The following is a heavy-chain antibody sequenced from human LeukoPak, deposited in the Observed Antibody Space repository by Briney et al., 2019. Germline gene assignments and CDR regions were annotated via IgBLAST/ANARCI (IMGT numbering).Heavy chain of an antibody. CDR1: GFTFSSYW. Sequence: SGGPLRLSCAASGFTFSSYWMSWVRQAPGKGRGWVAHIKEDGSEKYYVGSVKGRFTISRDNAKNSQSLQMNSLRVEDTAVYYCVRRPYGSGTNWYFDLWGRGTLVTVSS. D-gene: IGHD3-10*01. J-gene: IGHJ2*01. CDR2: IKEDGSEK. CDR3: VRRPYGSGTNWYFDL. V-gene: IGHV3-7*01.